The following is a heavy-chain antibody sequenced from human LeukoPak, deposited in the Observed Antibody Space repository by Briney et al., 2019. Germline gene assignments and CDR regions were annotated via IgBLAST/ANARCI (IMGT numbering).Heavy chain of an antibody. Sequence: PGGSLRLSCAASGFTFSNYWMHWVRQAPGKGPVWVSRIKSDGSSTRFADSVQGRFTISRDNSKNTLYLQMNYLRVEDTAVYYCARDPNGDYLGAFDFWGQGTLVTVSS. V-gene: IGHV3-74*01. J-gene: IGHJ3*01. CDR2: IKSDGSST. CDR1: GFTFSNYW. D-gene: IGHD4-17*01. CDR3: ARDPNGDYLGAFDF.